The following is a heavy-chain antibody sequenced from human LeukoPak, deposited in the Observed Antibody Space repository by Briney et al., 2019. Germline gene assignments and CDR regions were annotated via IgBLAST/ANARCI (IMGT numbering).Heavy chain of an antibody. J-gene: IGHJ4*02. Sequence: ASVKVSCKASGYTFTSYAMHWVRQAPGQRLEWMGWINAGNGNTKYSQEFQGRVTITRDTSASTAYMELSSLRSEDMAVYYCARDGSGSYLYYFDYWGQGTLVTVSS. D-gene: IGHD3-10*01. CDR1: GYTFTSYA. V-gene: IGHV1-3*03. CDR2: INAGNGNT. CDR3: ARDGSGSYLYYFDY.